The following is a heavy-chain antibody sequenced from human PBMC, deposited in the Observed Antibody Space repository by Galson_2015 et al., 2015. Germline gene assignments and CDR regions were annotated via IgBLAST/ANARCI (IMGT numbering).Heavy chain of an antibody. J-gene: IGHJ4*02. CDR2: IYWDDDK. V-gene: IGHV2-5*02. D-gene: IGHD5-18*01. CDR3: AHNTHTATLRF. Sequence: PALVKPTQALTLTCTFSGFSLSTSGVGVGWIRQPPGKALEWLALIYWDDDKRYSPSLKSRLTITKDTSKNQVVLTMTNMDPVDTATYYCAHNTHTATLRFWGQGALVTVSS. CDR1: GFSLSTSGVG.